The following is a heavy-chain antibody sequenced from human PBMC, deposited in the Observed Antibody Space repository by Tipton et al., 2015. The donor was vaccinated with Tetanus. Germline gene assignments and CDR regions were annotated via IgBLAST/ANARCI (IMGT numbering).Heavy chain of an antibody. Sequence: TLSLTCTVTGDSISSSRYYWGWVRQAPGKGLEWIGSIYYRGSTYHSPSLKSRVTMSVDTSKNQFSLKLTSVTATDTAVYFCARGTDAYKCGNYWGQGTLVTVSS. CDR2: IYYRGST. D-gene: IGHD5-24*01. J-gene: IGHJ4*01. CDR3: ARGTDAYKCGNY. CDR1: GDSISSSRYY. V-gene: IGHV4-39*01.